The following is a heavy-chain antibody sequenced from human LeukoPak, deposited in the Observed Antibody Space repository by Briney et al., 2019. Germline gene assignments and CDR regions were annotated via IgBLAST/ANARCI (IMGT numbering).Heavy chain of an antibody. Sequence: ASVKVSCKASGYTFTGYYMHWVRQAPGQGLEWMGWINPNSGGTNYAQKFQGRVTMTRDTSISTAYMELSRLRSDDTAVYYCARDRSGGSWFDPWCQGTLVTVSS. J-gene: IGHJ5*02. V-gene: IGHV1-2*02. D-gene: IGHD2-15*01. CDR1: GYTFTGYY. CDR2: INPNSGGT. CDR3: ARDRSGGSWFDP.